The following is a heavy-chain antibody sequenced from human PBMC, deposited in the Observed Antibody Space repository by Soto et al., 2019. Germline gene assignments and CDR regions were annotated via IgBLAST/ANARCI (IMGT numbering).Heavy chain of an antibody. CDR3: ARAVITKGAYFQH. V-gene: IGHV1-46*01. J-gene: IGHJ1*01. CDR1: GYTFTSYY. D-gene: IGHD3-22*01. CDR2: INPSGGST. Sequence: ASVKVSCKASGYTFTSYYMHWVRQAPGQGLEWMGIINPSGGSTSYAQKFQGRVTMTRDTSTSTVYMELSSLRSEDTAVYYCARAVITKGAYFQHWGQGTLVTVSP.